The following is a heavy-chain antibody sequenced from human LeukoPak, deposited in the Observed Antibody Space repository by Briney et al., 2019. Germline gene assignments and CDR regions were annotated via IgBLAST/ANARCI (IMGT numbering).Heavy chain of an antibody. V-gene: IGHV4-59*01. CDR1: GGSISSYY. CDR3: AGRKLGYCSGGSCPAIDY. D-gene: IGHD2-15*01. CDR2: IYYSGST. J-gene: IGHJ4*02. Sequence: SETLSLTCTVSGGSISSYYWSWIRQPPGKGLEWIGYIYYSGSTNYKSSLKSRVTISVDTSKNQFSLKLSSVTAADTAVYYCAGRKLGYCSGGSCPAIDYWGQGTLVTVSS.